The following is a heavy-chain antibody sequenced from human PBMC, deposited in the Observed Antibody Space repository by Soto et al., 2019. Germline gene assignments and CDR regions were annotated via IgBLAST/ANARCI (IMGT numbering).Heavy chain of an antibody. D-gene: IGHD4-17*01. Sequence: EMHLLESGGGLVQPGGSLRLSCVVSGFSFSTYGVTWVRQAPGKGLEWVCGVSGGSGVTHYTDSVKGRFTISGDDSKNTVYLQMHSLRGEDTSVYYCTRCNGYGDLWGQGTLVTVSS. CDR2: VSGGSGVT. J-gene: IGHJ5*02. V-gene: IGHV3-23*01. CDR3: TRCNGYGDL. CDR1: GFSFSTYG.